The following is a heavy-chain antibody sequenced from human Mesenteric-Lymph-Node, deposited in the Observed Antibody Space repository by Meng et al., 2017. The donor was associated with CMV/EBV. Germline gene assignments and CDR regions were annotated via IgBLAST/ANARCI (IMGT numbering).Heavy chain of an antibody. Sequence: QVQLHQWGAGLLKPSETLSVTCAVYGGLLLGYYWNWIRQSPEKGLEWIGEINHSGSTTYNPSFTSRIIISVDTSTNQISLNMSSVTAADTAVYYCARGSSYDILTGYFDYWGQGALVTVSS. CDR2: INHSGST. V-gene: IGHV4-34*01. CDR1: GGLLLGYY. CDR3: ARGSSYDILTGYFDY. D-gene: IGHD3-9*01. J-gene: IGHJ4*02.